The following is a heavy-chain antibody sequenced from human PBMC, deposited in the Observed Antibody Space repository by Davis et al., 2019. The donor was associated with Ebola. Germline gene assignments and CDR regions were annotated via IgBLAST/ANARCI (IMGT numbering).Heavy chain of an antibody. CDR2: ITTGSNAI. V-gene: IGHV3-48*04. CDR3: AKQGYSGYDHYYYYGMEV. CDR1: GFTFSDFS. D-gene: IGHD5-12*01. Sequence: GESLKISCAASGFTFSDFSMNWVRQAPGEALEWISYITTGSNAIHYADSVKGRFTISRDNSKNSLYLQMNSLRTEDTALYYCAKQGYSGYDHYYYYGMEVWGQGTTVTVSS. J-gene: IGHJ6*02.